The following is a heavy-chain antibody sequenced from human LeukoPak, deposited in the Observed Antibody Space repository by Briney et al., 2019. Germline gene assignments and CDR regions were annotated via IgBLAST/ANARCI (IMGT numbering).Heavy chain of an antibody. CDR2: ISYDGSNK. Sequence: PGGSLRLSCAASGFIFSSYGMHWVRQAPGKGLEWVAVISYDGSNKYYADSVKGRFTISRDNSKNTLYLQMNSLRAEDTAVYYCAKDGLVVGVYGMDVWGQGTTVTVSS. CDR1: GFIFSSYG. CDR3: AKDGLVVGVYGMDV. D-gene: IGHD2-15*01. V-gene: IGHV3-30*18. J-gene: IGHJ6*02.